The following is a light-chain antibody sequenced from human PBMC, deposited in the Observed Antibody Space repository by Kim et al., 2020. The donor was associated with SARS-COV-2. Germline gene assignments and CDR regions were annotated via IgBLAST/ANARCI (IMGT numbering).Light chain of an antibody. CDR2: AAS. Sequence: IQMTQSPSSPSASVGERVTFTCRASLNINTYLNWYQHKPGNAPKLLISAASSLQSGVPSRYSGSGSGTNFTLTISGLQPDDFATYYCQQSYAAPYTFGPGTKLEIK. CDR3: QQSYAAPYT. V-gene: IGKV1-39*01. CDR1: LNINTY. J-gene: IGKJ2*01.